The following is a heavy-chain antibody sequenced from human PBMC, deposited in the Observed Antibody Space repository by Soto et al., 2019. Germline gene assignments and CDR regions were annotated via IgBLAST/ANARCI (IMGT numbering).Heavy chain of an antibody. Sequence: GGSLRLSCAASGLTFSGSAMHWVRQASGKGLEWVGRIRSKANSYATAYAASVKGRFTISRDDSKNTAYQQMNSLKTEDTAVYYCTRHVVGAPDYYYYGMDVWGQGTTVTVSS. V-gene: IGHV3-73*01. CDR1: GLTFSGSA. D-gene: IGHD2-15*01. J-gene: IGHJ6*02. CDR3: TRHVVGAPDYYYYGMDV. CDR2: IRSKANSYAT.